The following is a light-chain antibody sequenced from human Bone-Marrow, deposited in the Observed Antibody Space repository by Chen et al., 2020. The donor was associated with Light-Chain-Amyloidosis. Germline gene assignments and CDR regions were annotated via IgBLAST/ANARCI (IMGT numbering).Light chain of an antibody. J-gene: IGLJ3*02. V-gene: IGLV3-21*02. CDR3: QVWDRSSDRPV. CDR1: NIGSTS. CDR2: DDS. Sequence: SYVLTQPSSVSVAPGQTATIACGGNNIGSTSVHWYQQTPGQAPLLVVYDDSDRPSGIPERLAGSYSGNTATLTISRVEAGDEADYCCQVWDRSSDRPVFGGGTKLTVL.